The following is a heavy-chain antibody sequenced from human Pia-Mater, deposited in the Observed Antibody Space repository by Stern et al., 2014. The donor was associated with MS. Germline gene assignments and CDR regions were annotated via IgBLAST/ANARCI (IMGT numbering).Heavy chain of an antibody. Sequence: QVQLVESGPGLVKPSETLSLTCTVSGASITNRDYWGWIRQPPGKGLEWIGSVYYRGITYYRPSLKSRAALSIATSRNQFFLRLNSVTATDTAVHFCARGVTAVTNYVPNWCFDLWGRGTLVTVSS. CDR1: GASITNRDY. CDR3: ARGVTAVTNYVPNWCFDL. V-gene: IGHV4-39*02. J-gene: IGHJ2*01. CDR2: VYYRGIT. D-gene: IGHD4-11*01.